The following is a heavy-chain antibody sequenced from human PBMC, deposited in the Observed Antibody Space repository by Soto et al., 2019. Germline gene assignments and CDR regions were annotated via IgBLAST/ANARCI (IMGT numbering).Heavy chain of an antibody. D-gene: IGHD4-4*01. V-gene: IGHV4-39*01. CDR2: VYYTGST. J-gene: IGHJ4*02. CDR1: GNSISGTSSF. CDR3: TRRVRSTGLLDY. Sequence: QLPLRESGPGLVKPSETLSLTCTVSGNSISGTSSFWAWIRQPPGKNQEWIGSVYYTGSTYYHSSRQSRASISIDTSKNQFSLSLNSVTAADTAVYYCTRRVRSTGLLDYWGQGALVTVSS.